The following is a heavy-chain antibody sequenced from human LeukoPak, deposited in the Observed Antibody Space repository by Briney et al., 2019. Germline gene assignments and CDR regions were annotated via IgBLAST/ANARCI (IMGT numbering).Heavy chain of an antibody. CDR1: GYSFANYW. Sequence: GESLKISCQGSGYSFANYWIGWVRQMPGEGLEWMGIINPGDSDTRYSLSFQGQVTISADKSSSAAYLQWSSLKASDTAMYYCARRYSAGEVDYWGQGTLVTVSS. CDR2: INPGDSDT. CDR3: ARRYSAGEVDY. J-gene: IGHJ4*02. V-gene: IGHV5-51*01. D-gene: IGHD1-14*01.